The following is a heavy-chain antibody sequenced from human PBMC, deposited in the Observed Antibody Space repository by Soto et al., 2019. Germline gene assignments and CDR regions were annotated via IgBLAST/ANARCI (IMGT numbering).Heavy chain of an antibody. CDR3: ARENYDSSGYCDAFDI. J-gene: IGHJ3*02. V-gene: IGHV4-34*01. D-gene: IGHD3-22*01. CDR2: INHSGST. Sequence: TSETLSLTCAVCGGSFSGYYWSWIRQPPGKGLEWIGEINHSGSTNYNPSLKSRVTISVDTSKNQFSLKLSSVTAADTAVYYCARENYDSSGYCDAFDIWGQGTMVTVSS. CDR1: GGSFSGYY.